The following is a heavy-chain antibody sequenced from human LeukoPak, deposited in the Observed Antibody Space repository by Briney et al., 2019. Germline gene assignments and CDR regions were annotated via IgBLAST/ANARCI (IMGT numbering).Heavy chain of an antibody. CDR1: GFTLSSYW. J-gene: IGHJ4*02. CDR2: INSDGSST. V-gene: IGHV3-74*01. Sequence: GGSLRLSCAASGFTLSSYWMHWVRQAPGKGLVWVSRINSDGSSTGYAGSVKGRFTISRDNAKNTLYLQMNSLRAEDTAVYYCARGAYYFDHWGQGILVTVSS. CDR3: ARGAYYFDH.